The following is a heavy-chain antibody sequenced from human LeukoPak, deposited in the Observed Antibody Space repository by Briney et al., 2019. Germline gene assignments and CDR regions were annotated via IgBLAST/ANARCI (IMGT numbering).Heavy chain of an antibody. CDR1: GGSFSGYY. J-gene: IGHJ4*02. V-gene: IGHV4-34*01. CDR3: ARGLTVDY. Sequence: SETLSLTCAVYGGSFSGYYWSWIRQPPGKGLEWIGEINHSGSANYNPSLKSRVTISVDTSKNQFSLKLSSVTAADTAVYYCARGLTVDYWGQGTLVTVSS. CDR2: INHSGSA.